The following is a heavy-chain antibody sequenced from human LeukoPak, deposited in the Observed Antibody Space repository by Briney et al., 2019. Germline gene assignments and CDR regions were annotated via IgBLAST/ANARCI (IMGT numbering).Heavy chain of an antibody. D-gene: IGHD6-19*01. J-gene: IGHJ5*02. CDR1: GGSISSYY. CDR2: IYYSGST. V-gene: IGHV4-59*01. CDR3: ARDRGQWLLNWGDP. Sequence: PSETLSLTCTVSGGSISSYYWSWIRQPPGKGLEWIGYIYYSGSTNYNPSLKSRVTISVDTSKNQFSLKLSSVTAADTAVYYCARDRGQWLLNWGDPWGQGTLVTVSS.